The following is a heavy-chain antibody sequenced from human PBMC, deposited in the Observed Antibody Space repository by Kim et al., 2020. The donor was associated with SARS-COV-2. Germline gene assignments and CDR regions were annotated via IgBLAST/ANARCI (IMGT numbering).Heavy chain of an antibody. Sequence: VKSRLPIARHNSKNTLYLQMNSLRAEDTAVYYCARDREYSYGSLLYYGMDVWGQGTTVTVSS. D-gene: IGHD5-18*01. J-gene: IGHJ6*02. CDR3: ARDREYSYGSLLYYGMDV. V-gene: IGHV3-53*04.